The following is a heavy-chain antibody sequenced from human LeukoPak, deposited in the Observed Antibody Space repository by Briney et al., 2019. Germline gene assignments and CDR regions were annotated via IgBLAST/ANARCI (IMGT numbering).Heavy chain of an antibody. Sequence: GSLRLSCAASGFMFSSNWMSWVRLAPGKGLEWVSVIYIGDSTYYADSVKGRFTISRDNSKNTMYLQMSRLRVEDTAIYYCARGGSSGYWGYFDYWGQGTLVTVSS. D-gene: IGHD3-22*01. V-gene: IGHV3-53*01. CDR3: ARGGSSGYWGYFDY. J-gene: IGHJ4*02. CDR2: IYIGDST. CDR1: GFMFSSNW.